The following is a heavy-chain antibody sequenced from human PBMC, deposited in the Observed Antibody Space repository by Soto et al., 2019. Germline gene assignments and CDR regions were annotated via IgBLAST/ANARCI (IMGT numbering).Heavy chain of an antibody. D-gene: IGHD2-2*01. Sequence: ASVKVSCKASGYTFTSYGISWVRQAPGQGLEWMGWISAYNGNTNYVQKLQGRVTMTTDTSTSTAYMELRSLRSDDTAVYYCARGRYCSSTSCYAYFDSWGHGTLVTVSS. J-gene: IGHJ4*01. CDR2: ISAYNGNT. CDR1: GYTFTSYG. V-gene: IGHV1-18*01. CDR3: ARGRYCSSTSCYAYFDS.